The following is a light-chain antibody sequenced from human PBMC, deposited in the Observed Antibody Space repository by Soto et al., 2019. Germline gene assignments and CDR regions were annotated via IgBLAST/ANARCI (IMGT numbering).Light chain of an antibody. V-gene: IGLV1-44*01. CDR1: RTNIGSNP. J-gene: IGLJ3*02. CDR2: RDN. CDR3: ATWDDGLYGPV. Sequence: QLVLTQPPSASGTPGQRVTISCSGSRTNIGSNPVQWYLQVPGTAPKLLIYRDNERPSGVPDRFSGSTSGTSASLAISGLESEDEADYHCATWDDGLYGPVFGGGTQLTVL.